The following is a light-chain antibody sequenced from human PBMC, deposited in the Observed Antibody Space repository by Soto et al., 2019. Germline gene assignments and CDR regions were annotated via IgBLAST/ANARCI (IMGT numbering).Light chain of an antibody. Sequence: IQMTQSPSTLSASVGDRVTITCRASQTISSWLAWYQQKPGQAPKLLIYKASSLESAVPSRFSGSGSGTEFTLTITSLQPEDFAAYYCQQLNSYPLTFGGGTKVDIK. CDR1: QTISSW. J-gene: IGKJ4*01. V-gene: IGKV1-5*03. CDR3: QQLNSYPLT. CDR2: KAS.